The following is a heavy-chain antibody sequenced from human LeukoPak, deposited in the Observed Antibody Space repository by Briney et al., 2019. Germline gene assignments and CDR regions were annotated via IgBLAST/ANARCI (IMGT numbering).Heavy chain of an antibody. Sequence: PGGSLRLSCAASGFTFSDNYMSWIRQAPGKGLEWVSYISSSSYTNYADSVKGRFTISRYNAKNSLYLQMNSLRAEDTAVYYCARPLRYSSGWETTYDYWGQGTLVTVSS. V-gene: IGHV3-11*06. CDR3: ARPLRYSSGWETTYDY. CDR1: GFTFSDNY. J-gene: IGHJ4*02. D-gene: IGHD6-19*01. CDR2: ISSSSYT.